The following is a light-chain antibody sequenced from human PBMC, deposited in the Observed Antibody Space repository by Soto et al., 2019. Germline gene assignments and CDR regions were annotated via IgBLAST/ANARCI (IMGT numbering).Light chain of an antibody. CDR2: DAS. Sequence: EIVMTQSPATLSVSPGERATLSCRASQSVSSNLAWYHQKPGQPPRLLIYDASTRATGLPARFSGSGSETEFTLTISSLQSEDFGVYFCQQYNDWLSFGGGTKVEIK. V-gene: IGKV3-15*01. CDR3: QQYNDWLS. J-gene: IGKJ4*01. CDR1: QSVSSN.